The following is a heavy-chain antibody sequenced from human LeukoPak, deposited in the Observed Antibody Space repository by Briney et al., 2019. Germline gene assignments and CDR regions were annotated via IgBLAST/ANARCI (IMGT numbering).Heavy chain of an antibody. CDR2: IKQDGSEK. J-gene: IGHJ4*02. CDR1: GFTFSSYW. CDR3: AKSRSGSANWALQIFDN. V-gene: IGHV3-7*03. D-gene: IGHD1-1*01. Sequence: QPGGSLRLSCAASGFTFSSYWMSWVRQAPGKGLEWVANIKQDGSEKYYVDSVKGRFTISRDNAKNSLYLQMNSLRAEDTAVYFCAKSRSGSANWALQIFDNWGQGTLVTVSS.